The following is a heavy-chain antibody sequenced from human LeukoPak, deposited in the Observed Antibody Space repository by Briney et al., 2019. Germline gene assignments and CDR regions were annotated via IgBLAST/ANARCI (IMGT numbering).Heavy chain of an antibody. J-gene: IGHJ4*02. V-gene: IGHV3-23*01. Sequence: SGGSLRHSCAPCGFTFSSYAMSWVRQAPGKGLEWVSAISGSGGSTYYADSVKGRITISRQNSKNTLYLQMNSLRAEVTAVYYCAKDPATWTDYWGQGTLVTVS. D-gene: IGHD5-12*01. CDR2: ISGSGGST. CDR1: GFTFSSYA. CDR3: AKDPATWTDY.